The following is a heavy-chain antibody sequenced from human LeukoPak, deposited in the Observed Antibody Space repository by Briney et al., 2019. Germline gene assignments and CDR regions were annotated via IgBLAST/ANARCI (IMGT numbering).Heavy chain of an antibody. J-gene: IGHJ4*02. CDR1: GFTFTSYG. Sequence: GGSLRLSCAASGFTFTSYGISWVRQAPGQGLEWMGWISAYNGNTNYAQKLQGRVTMTTDTSTSTAYMELRSLRSDDTAVYYCARDLPYYYDSSGTNDYWGQGTLVTVSS. D-gene: IGHD3-22*01. V-gene: IGHV1-18*01. CDR3: ARDLPYYYDSSGTNDY. CDR2: ISAYNGNT.